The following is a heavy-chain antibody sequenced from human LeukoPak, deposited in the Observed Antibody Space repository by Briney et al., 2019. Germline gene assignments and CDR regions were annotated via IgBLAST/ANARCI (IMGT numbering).Heavy chain of an antibody. CDR1: GGSFSGYY. J-gene: IGHJ4*02. D-gene: IGHD3-16*02. V-gene: IGHV4-34*01. CDR2: INHSGST. CDR3: ARVGDMITFGGVIQGYYFDY. Sequence: SETLSLTCAVYGGSFSGYYWSWIRQPPGKGLEWIGEINHSGSTNYNPSLKSRVTISVDTSKNQFSLKLSSVTAADTAVYYCARVGDMITFGGVIQGYYFDYWGQGTLVTVSS.